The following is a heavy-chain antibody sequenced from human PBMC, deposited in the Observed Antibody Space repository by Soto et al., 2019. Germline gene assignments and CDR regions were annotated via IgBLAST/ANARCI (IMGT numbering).Heavy chain of an antibody. J-gene: IGHJ4*02. CDR1: GGTFSSYA. CDR3: ARDHGSGSYLDY. Sequence: ASVKVSCKASGGTFSSYAISWVRQAPGQGLEWMGGIIPIFGTANYAQKFQGRVTITADESTSTAYMELSSLRSEDTAVYYCARDHGSGSYLDYWGQGTLVTVSS. CDR2: IIPIFGTA. D-gene: IGHD1-26*01. V-gene: IGHV1-69*13.